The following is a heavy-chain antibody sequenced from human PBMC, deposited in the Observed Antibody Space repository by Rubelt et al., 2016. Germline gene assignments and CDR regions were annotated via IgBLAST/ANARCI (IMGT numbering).Heavy chain of an antibody. D-gene: IGHD2-8*01. Sequence: QDSGSGLEWVSSISSSSSYIYYAVSVKGRFTIPRDNAKNSLYLQMNSLRAEDTAVYYCARDIVLMVYAPDAFDIWGQGTMVTVSS. CDR3: ARDIVLMVYAPDAFDI. V-gene: IGHV3-21*01. J-gene: IGHJ3*02. CDR2: ISSSSSYI.